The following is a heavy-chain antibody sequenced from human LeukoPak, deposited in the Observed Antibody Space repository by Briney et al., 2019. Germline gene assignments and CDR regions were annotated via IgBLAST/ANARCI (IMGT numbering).Heavy chain of an antibody. Sequence: PGRSLRLSCAASGFTFSSYAMHWVRQAPGKGLEWVAVISYDGSNKYYADSVKGRFTISRDNSKNTLYLQMNSLRAEDTAVYYCAKAFDYSGSGSHHVWGQGTAVTVSS. J-gene: IGHJ6*02. CDR2: ISYDGSNK. V-gene: IGHV3-30-3*01. CDR1: GFTFSSYA. CDR3: AKAFDYSGSGSHHV. D-gene: IGHD3-10*01.